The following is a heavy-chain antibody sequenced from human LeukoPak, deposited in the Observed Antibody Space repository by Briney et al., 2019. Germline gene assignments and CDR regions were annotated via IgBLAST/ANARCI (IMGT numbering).Heavy chain of an antibody. J-gene: IGHJ4*02. CDR2: INRSGST. CDR1: GGSFSGYY. CDR3: ARGGGYDFWSGYYKSFDY. Sequence: SETLSLTCAVYGGSFSGYYWSWIRQPPGKGLEWIGEINRSGSTNYNPSLKSRVTISVDTSKNQFSLKLSSVTAADTAVYYCARGGGYDFWSGYYKSFDYWGQGTLVTVSS. V-gene: IGHV4-34*01. D-gene: IGHD3-3*01.